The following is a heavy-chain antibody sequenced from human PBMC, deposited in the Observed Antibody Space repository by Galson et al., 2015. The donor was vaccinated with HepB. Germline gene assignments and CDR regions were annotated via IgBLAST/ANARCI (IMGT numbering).Heavy chain of an antibody. V-gene: IGHV3-48*01. CDR3: ARRGTAAAAGTFDF. Sequence: SLRLSCAASGFTFSSYHMHWARQAPGKGLEWISYISHSSTTIYYGDSMKGRFTISRDNARFSLYLQMNSLRVDDTAVYYCARRGTAAAAGTFDFWGQGTLVTVSS. CDR2: ISHSSTTI. D-gene: IGHD6-13*01. J-gene: IGHJ4*02. CDR1: GFTFSSYH.